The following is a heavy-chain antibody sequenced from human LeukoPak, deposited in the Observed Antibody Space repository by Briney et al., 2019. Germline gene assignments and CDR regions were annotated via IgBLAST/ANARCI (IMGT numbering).Heavy chain of an antibody. V-gene: IGHV1-24*01. J-gene: IGHJ4*02. D-gene: IGHD1-26*01. CDR1: GYTLTELS. CDR3: AIGGPLIVGAFDY. CDR2: FDPEDGET. Sequence: GASVKVSCKVSGYTLTELSMHWVRQAPGKGLEWMGGFDPEDGETIYAQKFQGRVTTTEDTSTDTAYMELSSLRSEDTAVYYCAIGGPLIVGAFDYWGQGTLVTVSS.